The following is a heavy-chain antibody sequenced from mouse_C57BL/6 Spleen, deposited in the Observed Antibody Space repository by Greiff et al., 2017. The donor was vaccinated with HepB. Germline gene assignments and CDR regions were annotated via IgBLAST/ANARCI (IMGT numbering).Heavy chain of an antibody. Sequence: QVQLQQSGPELVKPGASVKISCKASGYAFSSSWMNWVKQRPGKGLEWIGRIYPGDGDTNYNGKFKGKATLTADKSSSTAYMQLSSLTSEDSAVYFGARYGADYYAMDYWGQGTSVTVSS. CDR1: GYAFSSSW. D-gene: IGHD1-1*02. J-gene: IGHJ4*01. CDR3: ARYGADYYAMDY. CDR2: IYPGDGDT. V-gene: IGHV1-82*01.